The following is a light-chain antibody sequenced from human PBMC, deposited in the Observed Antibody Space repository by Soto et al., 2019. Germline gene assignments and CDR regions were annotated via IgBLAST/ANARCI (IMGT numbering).Light chain of an antibody. CDR2: AAS. CDR1: QSISSR. J-gene: IGKJ5*01. V-gene: IGKV3-11*01. CDR3: QQRSNWPPFT. Sequence: EIVLTQSPATLSLSPGERATVSCRASQSISSRLAWYQHKPGQAPRLLIYAASNRAKGIPPRFSGSGSGTDFTLTISSLEPEDFAVYYCQQRSNWPPFTFGQGTRLEI.